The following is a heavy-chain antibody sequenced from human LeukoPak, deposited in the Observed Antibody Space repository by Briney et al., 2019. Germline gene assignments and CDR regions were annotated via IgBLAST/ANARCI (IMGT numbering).Heavy chain of an antibody. CDR3: ARHRGSGSYSLFSWFDS. J-gene: IGHJ5*01. Sequence: GGSLQISFQGSGCRFTSNWIGWGRQVPGKGLGWRGIIYPGDSDIRYSPSFQGQVTISADRSISTAYLQWSSLKASDTAMYYCARHRGSGSYSLFSWFDSWGQGTLVTVSS. CDR2: IYPGDSDI. CDR1: GCRFTSNW. V-gene: IGHV5-51*01. D-gene: IGHD3-10*01.